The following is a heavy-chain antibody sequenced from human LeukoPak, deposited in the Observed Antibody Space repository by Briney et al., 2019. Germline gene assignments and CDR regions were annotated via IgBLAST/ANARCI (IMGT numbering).Heavy chain of an antibody. CDR3: ARGTEMATTYFDY. CDR2: IIPIFGTA. D-gene: IGHD5-24*01. Sequence: SVKVSCKASGGTFSSYAISWVRQAPGQGLEWMGGIIPIFGTANYAQKFQGRVTITTDESTSTAYMEPSSLRSEDTAVYYCARGTEMATTYFDYWGQGTLVTVSS. CDR1: GGTFSSYA. J-gene: IGHJ4*02. V-gene: IGHV1-69*05.